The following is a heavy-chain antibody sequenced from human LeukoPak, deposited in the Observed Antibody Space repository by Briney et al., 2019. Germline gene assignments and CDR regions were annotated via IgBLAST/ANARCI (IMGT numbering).Heavy chain of an antibody. J-gene: IGHJ4*02. CDR2: ISGTGVGT. CDR3: AKNNWNDMPFVDY. V-gene: IGHV3-23*01. Sequence: GGSLRLSCAASGFTFRNSAMSWVRQAPGEGLEWVSTISGTGVGTFYADSVKGRLTISRDNPKNTLYLQMDGLRAEDTAVYYCAKNNWNDMPFVDYWGQGTLVTVSS. D-gene: IGHD1-20*01. CDR1: GFTFRNSA.